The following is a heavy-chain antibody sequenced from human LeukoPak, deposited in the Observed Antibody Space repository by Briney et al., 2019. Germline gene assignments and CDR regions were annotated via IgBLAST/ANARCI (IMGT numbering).Heavy chain of an antibody. CDR2: ISYDGSNK. D-gene: IGHD3-9*01. J-gene: IGHJ4*02. V-gene: IGHV3-30-3*01. Sequence: GRSLRLSCAASGFTFNSYAMHWVRQAPGKGLEWVAVISYDGSNKYYADSVKGRFTISRDNSKNTLYLQMNSLRAEDTAVYYCARLHYDVLTGPFDYWGQGTLVTVSS. CDR3: ARLHYDVLTGPFDY. CDR1: GFTFNSYA.